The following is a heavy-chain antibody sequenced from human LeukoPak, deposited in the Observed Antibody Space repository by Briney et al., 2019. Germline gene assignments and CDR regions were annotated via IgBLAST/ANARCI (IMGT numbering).Heavy chain of an antibody. Sequence: PSETLSLMCTVSGGSISSSIDYGGWIRQPPGKGLEWIGSIYYSGSTYYNPSLKSRVTISVDTSKNQFSLKLSSVTAADTAVYYCARHNGYSYSYYYMHLWGKGTTVTVSS. V-gene: IGHV4-39*01. J-gene: IGHJ6*03. CDR1: GGSISSSIDY. CDR2: IYYSGST. CDR3: ARHNGYSYSYYYMHL. D-gene: IGHD5-24*01.